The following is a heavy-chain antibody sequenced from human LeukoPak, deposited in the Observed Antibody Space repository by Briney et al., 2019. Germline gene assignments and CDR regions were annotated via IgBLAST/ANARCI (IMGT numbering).Heavy chain of an antibody. CDR3: ARDHDFAFDN. V-gene: IGHV3-69-1*01. Sequence: PGGSLRLSCAASGFTFSTYPMNWVRQAPGKGLEWISHIRDSGTTDYADSVKGRFTISRDNAKNSLYLQLSSLSAEDTAVYYCARDHDFAFDNWGQGTLVTVSS. CDR1: GFTFSTYP. D-gene: IGHD2-21*02. CDR2: IRDSGTT. J-gene: IGHJ4*02.